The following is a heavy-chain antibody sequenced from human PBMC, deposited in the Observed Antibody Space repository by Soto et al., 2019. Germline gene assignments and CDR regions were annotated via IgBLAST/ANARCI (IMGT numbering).Heavy chain of an antibody. D-gene: IGHD1-1*01. V-gene: IGHV4-61*08. CDR3: ARVGKFYPYYFDY. CDR2: IYYSGST. Sequence: SETLSLTCTVSGGSISSGGYYWSWIRQHPGKGLEWIGYIYYSGSTYYNPSLNSRVTISVDTSKNQFSLKLSSVTAADTALYYCARVGKFYPYYFDYWGQGTLVTVSS. CDR1: GGSISSGGYY. J-gene: IGHJ4*02.